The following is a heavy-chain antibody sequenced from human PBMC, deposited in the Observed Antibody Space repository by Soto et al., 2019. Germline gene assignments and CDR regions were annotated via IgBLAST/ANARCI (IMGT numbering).Heavy chain of an antibody. CDR1: GFTFSDYY. V-gene: IGHV3-11*01. CDR2: ISSSGSTI. J-gene: IGHJ5*02. D-gene: IGHD6-6*01. CDR3: PGGSSSSVWFDP. Sequence: QVQLVESGGGLVKPGGSLGLSCAASGFTFSDYYMSWIRQAPGKGLEWISYISSSGSTIYYADSVKGRFTISRDNAKNSLYLQMNSLRAEDTAVYYCPGGSSSSVWFDPWGQGTLVTVSS.